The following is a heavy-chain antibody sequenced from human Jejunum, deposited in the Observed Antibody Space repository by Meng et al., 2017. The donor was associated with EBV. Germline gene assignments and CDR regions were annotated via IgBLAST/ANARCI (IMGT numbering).Heavy chain of an antibody. Sequence: QVQLVESGGGVVQSGRSLRLSCAASGFIFSSYGMHWVRQAPGKGLEWVAGIWHDGSYKFYIDSVKGRFTISRDNSKNTLDLQMSSLRVEDTAVYYCTRGLHYDSSAYEVGYWGQGTLVTVSS. CDR3: TRGLHYDSSAYEVGY. J-gene: IGHJ4*02. D-gene: IGHD3-22*01. CDR2: IWHDGSYK. V-gene: IGHV3-33*01. CDR1: GFIFSSYG.